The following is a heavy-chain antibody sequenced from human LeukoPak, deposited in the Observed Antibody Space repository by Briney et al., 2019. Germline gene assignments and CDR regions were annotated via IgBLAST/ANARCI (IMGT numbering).Heavy chain of an antibody. CDR2: MYYGVST. D-gene: IGHD3-16*01. Sequence: SETLSLTCTVSGGSISSSNYYGGWIRQPPGKGLEWIGNMYYGVSTDYNPSLKSRVTISADASKNQFSLKLSSVTAADTAMYYCARVDIDMITAFDHWGQGTLVTVSS. J-gene: IGHJ4*02. CDR3: ARVDIDMITAFDH. V-gene: IGHV4-39*07. CDR1: GGSISSSNYY.